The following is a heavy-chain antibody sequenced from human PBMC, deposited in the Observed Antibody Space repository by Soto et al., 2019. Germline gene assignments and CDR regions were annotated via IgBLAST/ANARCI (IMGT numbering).Heavy chain of an antibody. J-gene: IGHJ3*02. V-gene: IGHV5-10-1*01. CDR1: GYSFPNSC. Sequence: GESLKISCKASGYSFPNSCISWVRQMPGKGLEWMARIDPSDSYINYNPSFQGHVTISTDKSITTAYLQWSSLKASDTAMYYCAIISDAIDGSGYWTFDIWGQGTMVTVSS. CDR2: IDPSDSYI. CDR3: AIISDAIDGSGYWTFDI. D-gene: IGHD3-22*01.